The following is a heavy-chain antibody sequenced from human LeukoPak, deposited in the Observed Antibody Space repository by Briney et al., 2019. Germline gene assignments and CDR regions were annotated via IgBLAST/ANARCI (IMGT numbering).Heavy chain of an antibody. J-gene: IGHJ4*02. V-gene: IGHV3-21*01. D-gene: IGHD3-22*01. CDR1: GFTFSSYS. Sequence: SGGSLRLSCAAAGFTFSSYSMNWVRQAPGKGLEWVSSISSSSSYIYYADSVKGRFTISRGNAKNSLYLQMNSLRAEDTAVYYCARDGYYDSSGHYWAQGTLVTVSS. CDR2: ISSSSSYI. CDR3: ARDGYYDSSGHY.